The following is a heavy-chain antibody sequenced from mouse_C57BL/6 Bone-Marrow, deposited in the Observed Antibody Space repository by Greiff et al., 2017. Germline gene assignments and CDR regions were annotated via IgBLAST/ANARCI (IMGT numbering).Heavy chain of an antibody. CDR2: IHPNSGST. J-gene: IGHJ2*01. Sequence: VQLQQPGAELVKPGASVKLSCKASGYTFTSYWMHWVKQRPGQGLEWIGMIHPNSGSTNYNEKIKSKATLTVDKSSSTAYMQLSSLTSEDSAVYYGARWGDYEDYWGQGTTLTVSS. CDR3: ARWGDYEDY. D-gene: IGHD2-4*01. CDR1: GYTFTSYW. V-gene: IGHV1-64*01.